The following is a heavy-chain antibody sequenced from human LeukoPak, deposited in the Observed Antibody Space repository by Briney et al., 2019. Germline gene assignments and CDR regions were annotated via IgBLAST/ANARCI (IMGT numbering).Heavy chain of an antibody. CDR1: GFTFSSYA. CDR3: AKGYYDYVWGSYYFDY. CDR2: ISGSGGST. Sequence: GGSLGLSCAASGFTFSSYAMSWVRQAPGKGLEWVSAISGSGGSTYYADSVKGRFTISRDNSRDTLYRQMNSLRAEDTAVYYCAKGYYDYVWGSYYFDYWGQGTLVTVSS. D-gene: IGHD3-16*01. V-gene: IGHV3-23*01. J-gene: IGHJ4*02.